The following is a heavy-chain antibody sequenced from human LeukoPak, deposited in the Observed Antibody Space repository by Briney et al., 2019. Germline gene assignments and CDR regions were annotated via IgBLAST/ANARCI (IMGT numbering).Heavy chain of an antibody. CDR1: GYTFTSYY. CDR2: INPNSGGT. J-gene: IGHJ6*02. Sequence: ASVKVSCKASGYTFTSYYMHWVRRAPGQGLEWMGWINPNSGGTNYAQKFQGRVTMTRDTSISTAYMELSRLRSDDTAVYYCARDESITIFGVVIRGRNYYGMDVWGQGTTVTVSS. CDR3: ARDESITIFGVVIRGRNYYGMDV. V-gene: IGHV1-2*02. D-gene: IGHD3-3*01.